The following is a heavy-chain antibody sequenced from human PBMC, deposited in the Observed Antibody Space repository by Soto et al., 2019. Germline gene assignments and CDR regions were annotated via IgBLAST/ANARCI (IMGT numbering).Heavy chain of an antibody. V-gene: IGHV1-18*01. CDR1: GYTFTSYG. CDR2: ISAYNGNT. Sequence: EASVKVSCKASGYTFTSYGISWVRQAPGQGLEWMGWISAYNGNTNYAQKLQGRVTMTTDTSTSTAYMELRSLRSGDTAVYYCARGGIEPFSGSGSYPDYWGQGTLVTVSS. CDR3: ARGGIEPFSGSGSYPDY. D-gene: IGHD3-10*01. J-gene: IGHJ4*02.